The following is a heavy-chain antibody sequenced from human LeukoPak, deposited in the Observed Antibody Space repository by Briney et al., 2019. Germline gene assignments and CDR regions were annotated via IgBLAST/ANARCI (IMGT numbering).Heavy chain of an antibody. V-gene: IGHV4-31*11. CDR3: ASQANYYDSRGYFLH. CDR2: IYYNGST. CDR1: GDPITSGGSH. Sequence: PSETLSLTCVVSGDPITSGGSHWSWIRQHPGEGLEWIGYIYYNGSTYYNPSLKTRVTISVDTSRKQFSLKLSSVTAADTAVYFCASQANYYDSRGYFLHWGQGILVTVSS. D-gene: IGHD3-22*01. J-gene: IGHJ1*01.